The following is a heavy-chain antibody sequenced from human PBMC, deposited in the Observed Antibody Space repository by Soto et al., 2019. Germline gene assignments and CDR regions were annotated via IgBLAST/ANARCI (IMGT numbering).Heavy chain of an antibody. V-gene: IGHV3-7*03. D-gene: IGHD2-2*01. CDR2: IRQDGHEK. Sequence: GGSLRLSCAASGFTFSSFALSWVRQAPEKGLEWVANIRQDGHEKYYVDSVRGRFTISRDNAQNSLYLQMDSLRAEDTAMYYCARDLPGYCSTTNCYYYFDFWGQGTLVTVSS. CDR1: GFTFSSFA. J-gene: IGHJ4*02. CDR3: ARDLPGYCSTTNCYYYFDF.